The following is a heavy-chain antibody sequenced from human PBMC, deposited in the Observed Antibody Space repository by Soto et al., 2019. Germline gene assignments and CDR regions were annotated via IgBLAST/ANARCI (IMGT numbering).Heavy chain of an antibody. V-gene: IGHV3-33*01. CDR2: MWAGGRKE. Sequence: PGGSLRLSCVTSGFTFNNYGIHWVRQAPGKGLEWVAVMWAGGRKENYADSVKGRFTMSRDLSKNTLYLQMDSLRAEDTAVYYCARNKVVPAAILGDYYYGMDVWGQGTTVTVSS. CDR3: ARNKVVPAAILGDYYYGMDV. D-gene: IGHD2-2*02. CDR1: GFTFNNYG. J-gene: IGHJ6*02.